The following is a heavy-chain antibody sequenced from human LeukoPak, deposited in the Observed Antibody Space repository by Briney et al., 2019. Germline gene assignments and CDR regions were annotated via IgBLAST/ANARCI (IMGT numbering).Heavy chain of an antibody. D-gene: IGHD6-25*01. V-gene: IGHV4-4*07. Sequence: WIRRPIKKKMEWIGRISTSGSTHCSPSLKSRVTMSVDTSRNQFSLNLSSVAAADTAVYYCAREGQQRPLDYWGQGTLVTVSS. J-gene: IGHJ4*02. CDR3: AREGQQRPLDY. CDR2: ISTSGST.